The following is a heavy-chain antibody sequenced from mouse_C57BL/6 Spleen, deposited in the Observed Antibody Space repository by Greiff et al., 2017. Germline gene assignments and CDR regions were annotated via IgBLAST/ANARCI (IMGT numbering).Heavy chain of an antibody. CDR2: IDPENGDT. CDR3: TSTEDAMDY. CDR1: GFNIKDDY. D-gene: IGHD4-1*02. J-gene: IGHJ4*01. Sequence: EVQLQESGAELVRPGASVKLSCTASGFNIKDDYMHWVKQRPEQGLEWIGWIDPENGDTEYASKFQGKATITADTSSNTAYLQLSSLTSEDTAVYYCTSTEDAMDYWGQGTSVTVSS. V-gene: IGHV14-4*01.